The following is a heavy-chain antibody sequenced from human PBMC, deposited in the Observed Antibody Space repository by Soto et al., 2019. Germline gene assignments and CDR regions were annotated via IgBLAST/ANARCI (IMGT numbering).Heavy chain of an antibody. CDR1: GFIFSNYG. CDR3: AKDLGYSYGGCFEY. J-gene: IGHJ4*02. V-gene: IGHV3-30*18. CDR2: VSSAGSTK. D-gene: IGHD5-18*01. Sequence: GGSLRLSCAASGFIFSNYGMHWVRQAPGKGLEWVAVVSSAGSTKYYADSVKGRFTISRDNSKNTVFLQMNSLRAEDTAVYYCAKDLGYSYGGCFEYWVQGTLVRVSS.